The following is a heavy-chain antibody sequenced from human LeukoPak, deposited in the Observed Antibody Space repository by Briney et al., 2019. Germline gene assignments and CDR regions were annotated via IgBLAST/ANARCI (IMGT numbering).Heavy chain of an antibody. CDR2: ISSSSSYI. V-gene: IGHV3-21*01. J-gene: IGHJ4*02. CDR1: GFTFSSYA. D-gene: IGHD1-26*01. CDR3: ARDLGELADY. Sequence: AGGSLRLSCAASGFTFSSYAMSWVRQAPGKGLEWVSSISSSSSYIYYADSVKGRFTISRDNAKNSLYLQMNSLRAEDTAVYYCARDLGELADYWGQGTLVTVSS.